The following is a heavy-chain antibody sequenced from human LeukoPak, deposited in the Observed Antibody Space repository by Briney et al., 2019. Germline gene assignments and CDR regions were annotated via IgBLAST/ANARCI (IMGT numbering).Heavy chain of an antibody. J-gene: IGHJ4*02. D-gene: IGHD6-19*01. CDR3: EALAGTEVFGDY. V-gene: IGHV3-21*01. CDR1: GFTFSSYS. Sequence: GASLRLSCAASGFTFSSYSMNWVRQAPWKGLEWVSSISSSSSYIYYADSVKGRFTISRDNAKNSLYLQMNSLRAEDTAVYYCEALAGTEVFGDYWGQGTLVTVSS. CDR2: ISSSSSYI.